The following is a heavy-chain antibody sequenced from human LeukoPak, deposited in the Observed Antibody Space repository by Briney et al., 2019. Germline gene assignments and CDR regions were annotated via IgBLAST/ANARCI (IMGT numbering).Heavy chain of an antibody. D-gene: IGHD6-19*01. CDR2: ITTGGSSI. J-gene: IGHJ4*02. V-gene: IGHV3-48*04. CDR3: ARVRYDSGWYDY. CDR1: GFTFSAYA. Sequence: GGSLRLSCAASGFTFSAYAMTWVRQAAGKGLEWVSHITTGGSSIFYADSVKGRFTISRDNAKNSLYLQMNSLRAEDSAVYYCARVRYDSGWYDYWGQGALVTVSS.